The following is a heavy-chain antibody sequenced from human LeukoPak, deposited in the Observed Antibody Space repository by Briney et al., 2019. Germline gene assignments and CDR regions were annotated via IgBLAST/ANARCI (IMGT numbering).Heavy chain of an antibody. V-gene: IGHV4-4*02. CDR3: SRENGAFSPFGY. Sequence: SETLSLTCGVSGGSITSTNWWSWVRQPPGQGLEWIGEVSLSGLTNYNPSLSSRVIMALDTSKNHLTLHLTSVTAADTAVYYCSRENGAFSPFGYWGQGYLVTVLS. CDR1: GGSITSTNW. CDR2: VSLSGLT. D-gene: IGHD1-26*01. J-gene: IGHJ4*02.